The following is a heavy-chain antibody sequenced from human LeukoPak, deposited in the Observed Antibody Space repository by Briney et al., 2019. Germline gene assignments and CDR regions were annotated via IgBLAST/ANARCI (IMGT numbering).Heavy chain of an antibody. CDR3: AKGRGSDDPDY. J-gene: IGHJ4*02. D-gene: IGHD3-10*01. V-gene: IGHV3-23*01. Sequence: GGVLRLSCAASGFTFGSYSMNWVRQALGKGLEWVSAISGSGDFTYYAESVKGLFTISRDNSNNTLYLQMNSLRAEDTAVYYCAKGRGSDDPDYWGQGTLVTVSA. CDR2: ISGSGDFT. CDR1: GFTFGSYS.